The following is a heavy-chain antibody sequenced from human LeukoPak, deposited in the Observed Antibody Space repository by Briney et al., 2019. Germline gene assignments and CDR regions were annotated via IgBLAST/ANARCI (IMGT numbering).Heavy chain of an antibody. CDR3: ARVDWNDVPPFDY. CDR2: INPNSGGT. CDR1: GYTFTGYY. V-gene: IGHV1-2*02. D-gene: IGHD1-1*01. Sequence: GASVKVSCKASGYTFTGYYMHWVRQAPGQGLEWMGWINPNSGGTNYAQKFQGRVTMTRDTSISTAYMELSRLRSDDTAVYYCARVDWNDVPPFDYWGQGTLVTVSS. J-gene: IGHJ4*02.